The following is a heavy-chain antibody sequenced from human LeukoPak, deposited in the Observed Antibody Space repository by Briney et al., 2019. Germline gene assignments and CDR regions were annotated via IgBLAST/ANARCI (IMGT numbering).Heavy chain of an antibody. CDR1: GGSISSSNW. Sequence: SETLSLTCAVSGGSISSSNWWSWVRQPPGKGLEWIGEIYHSGSTNYNPSLKSRVTISVDTSKNQFSLKLSSVTAADTAVYYCARVSRLRFFNYWGQGTLVTVSS. D-gene: IGHD3-3*01. J-gene: IGHJ4*02. CDR2: IYHSGST. V-gene: IGHV4-4*02. CDR3: ARVSRLRFFNY.